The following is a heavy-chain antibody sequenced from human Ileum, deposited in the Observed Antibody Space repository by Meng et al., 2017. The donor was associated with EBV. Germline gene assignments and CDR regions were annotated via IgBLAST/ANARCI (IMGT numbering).Heavy chain of an antibody. Sequence: QGRLQRSGPGLGKPSGTLSRTCAVSGGSISSSNWWSWARQPPGKGLEWIGEIYHSGSTNYNPFLKSRVTISVDKSKNQFSLNLSSVTAADTAVYYCARVGQWLPIDYWGQGTLVTVSS. J-gene: IGHJ4*02. CDR1: GGSISSSNW. V-gene: IGHV4-4*02. D-gene: IGHD6-19*01. CDR3: ARVGQWLPIDY. CDR2: IYHSGST.